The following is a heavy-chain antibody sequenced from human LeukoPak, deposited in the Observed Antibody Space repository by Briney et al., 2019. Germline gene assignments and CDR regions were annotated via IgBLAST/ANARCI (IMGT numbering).Heavy chain of an antibody. CDR3: ARRVRGIKANFGY. CDR1: GYSISSGYY. D-gene: IGHD3-10*01. J-gene: IGHJ4*02. Sequence: TSETLSLTCTVSGYSISSGYYWGWIRQPPGKGLVWIGSSYHSGSTYYNPSLKSRVTISVDTSKNQFSLKLSSVAAADTAVYYCARRVRGIKANFGYWGQGTLVTVSS. CDR2: SYHSGST. V-gene: IGHV4-38-2*02.